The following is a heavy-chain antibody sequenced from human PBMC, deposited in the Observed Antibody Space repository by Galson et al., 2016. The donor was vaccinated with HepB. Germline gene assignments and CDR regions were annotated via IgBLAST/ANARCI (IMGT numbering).Heavy chain of an antibody. Sequence: SVKVSCKASGYTFTSYHMNWVRQAPGQGLEWMGIINPSGGSTSYAQKFQGRVTMTRDTSTSTVYMELSSLRSEDTAVYYCARDSYYNTSGSQLFQHWGQGTLVTVSS. CDR3: ARDSYYNTSGSQLFQH. CDR1: GYTFTSYH. CDR2: INPSGGST. V-gene: IGHV1-46*01. J-gene: IGHJ1*01. D-gene: IGHD3-22*01.